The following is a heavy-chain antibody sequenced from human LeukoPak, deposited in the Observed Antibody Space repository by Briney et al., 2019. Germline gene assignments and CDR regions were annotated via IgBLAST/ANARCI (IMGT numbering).Heavy chain of an antibody. CDR1: GGSISSSDW. D-gene: IGHD4-17*01. CDR2: IYHSGST. Sequence: SETLSLTCTVSGGSISSSDWYCWVRQSPGKGLEWIGEIYHSGSTNYNPSLKSRVTISVDKSKNQFSLKLSSLTAADTAVYYCARGAVTNRGYYFDYWGLGTLVTVSS. J-gene: IGHJ4*02. V-gene: IGHV4-4*02. CDR3: ARGAVTNRGYYFDY.